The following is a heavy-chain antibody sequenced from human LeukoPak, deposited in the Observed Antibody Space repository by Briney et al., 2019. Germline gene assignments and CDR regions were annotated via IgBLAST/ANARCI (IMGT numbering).Heavy chain of an antibody. J-gene: IGHJ6*02. V-gene: IGHV3-30*18. Sequence: PGRSLRLSCAASGFTFSSYGMHWVRQAPGKGLEWVVVISYDGSNKYYADSVKGRFTISRDNSKNTLYLQMNSLRAEDTAVYYCAKKGGGSYLYDYYYGMDVWGQGTTVTVSS. CDR2: ISYDGSNK. D-gene: IGHD1-26*01. CDR3: AKKGGGSYLYDYYYGMDV. CDR1: GFTFSSYG.